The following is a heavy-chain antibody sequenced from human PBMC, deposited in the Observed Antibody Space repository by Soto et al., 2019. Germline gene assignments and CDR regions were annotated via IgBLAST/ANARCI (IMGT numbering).Heavy chain of an antibody. CDR2: IYFSGSA. CDR3: ATASPYNWNEEYDY. D-gene: IGHD1-1*01. J-gene: IGHJ4*02. Sequence: SETLSLTCTVSGGSITSYYWSWIRQPPGKGLEWIGYIYFSGSANYNPSLKSRVTISVDTSKNQFSLKLSSVTAADTAVYYCATASPYNWNEEYDYWGQGTLVTVSS. CDR1: GGSITSYY. V-gene: IGHV4-59*08.